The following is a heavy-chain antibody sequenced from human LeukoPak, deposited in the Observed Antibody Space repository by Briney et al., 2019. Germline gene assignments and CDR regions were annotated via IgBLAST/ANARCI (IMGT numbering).Heavy chain of an antibody. CDR1: GYTFTSYG. Sequence: ASVKVSCKASGYTFTSYGISWVRQAPGQGLEWMGWISAYNGNTNYAQKLQGRVTMTTDTSTSTAYMELRSLRSDDTAVYYCASGRFRLWFGEWGDWGQGTLVTVSS. CDR2: ISAYNGNT. V-gene: IGHV1-18*01. D-gene: IGHD3-10*01. J-gene: IGHJ4*02. CDR3: ASGRFRLWFGEWGD.